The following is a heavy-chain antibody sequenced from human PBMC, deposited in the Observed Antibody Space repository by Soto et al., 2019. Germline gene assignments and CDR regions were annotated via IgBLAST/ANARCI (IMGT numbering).Heavy chain of an antibody. J-gene: IGHJ4*02. D-gene: IGHD5-18*01. CDR3: ATSVNSAMAFDY. CDR1: GGTFSSYA. V-gene: IGHV1-46*01. Sequence: ASVKVSCKASGGTFSSYAISWVRQAPGQGLEWMGIIIPNFGSTTYAQRFRAGFTMTRDTSTSTVYMELSSLRSEDSAVYYCATSVNSAMAFDYWGQGTLVTVS. CDR2: IIPNFGST.